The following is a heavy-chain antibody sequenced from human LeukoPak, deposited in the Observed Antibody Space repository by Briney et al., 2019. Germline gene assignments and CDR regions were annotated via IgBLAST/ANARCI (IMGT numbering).Heavy chain of an antibody. Sequence: GGSLRLSCAASRFTFSTYAMHWVRQAPGKGLEWVAVISYDGANKNHADSVKGRFTISRDNSKNTLYLQMNSLKTEDTAVYYCTTLFFGVVIHGVRWGQGTLVTVSS. J-gene: IGHJ4*02. CDR1: RFTFSTYA. CDR3: TTLFFGVVIHGVR. CDR2: ISYDGANK. D-gene: IGHD3-3*01. V-gene: IGHV3-30*04.